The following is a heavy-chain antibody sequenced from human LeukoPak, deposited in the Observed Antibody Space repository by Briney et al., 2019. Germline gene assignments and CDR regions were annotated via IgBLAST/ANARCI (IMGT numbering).Heavy chain of an antibody. D-gene: IGHD1-26*01. V-gene: IGHV3-33*01. CDR3: VRDRVGPDY. CDR1: GFTFSSNG. J-gene: IGHJ4*02. Sequence: GRSLRLSCAASGFTFSSNGMNWVRQAPGKGLEWVAIIWYDGSKEYYVDSVKGRFTISRDNSKNMVYLEMNSLRAEDTAVYYCVRDRVGPDYWGQGTLVTVSS. CDR2: IWYDGSKE.